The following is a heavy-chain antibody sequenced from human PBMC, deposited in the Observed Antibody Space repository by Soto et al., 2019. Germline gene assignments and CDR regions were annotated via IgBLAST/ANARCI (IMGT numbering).Heavy chain of an antibody. CDR2: ISGGGGDT. Sequence: GGSLRLSCAASGFSYNSYALSWVRQAPGKGLEWVSSISGGGGDTSYADSVRGRFTISRDNSKNTLYLLMNSLRADDAAVYYCVRSFTWYSEADYWGQGTLVTVSS. CDR3: VRSFTWYSEADY. V-gene: IGHV3-23*01. J-gene: IGHJ4*02. CDR1: GFSYNSYA. D-gene: IGHD6-13*01.